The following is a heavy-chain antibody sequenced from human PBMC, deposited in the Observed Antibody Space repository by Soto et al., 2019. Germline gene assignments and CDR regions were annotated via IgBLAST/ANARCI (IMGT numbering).Heavy chain of an antibody. Sequence: HPGGSLRLSCAASGFTCSSYWMSWVRQAPGKGLEWVANIKQDGSEKYYVDSVKGRFTISRDNAKTSLYLQMNSLRAEDTAVYCCARCIAAAADWGQGTLVTVSS. CDR3: ARCIAAAAD. CDR1: GFTCSSYW. CDR2: IKQDGSEK. J-gene: IGHJ4*02. D-gene: IGHD6-13*01. V-gene: IGHV3-7*01.